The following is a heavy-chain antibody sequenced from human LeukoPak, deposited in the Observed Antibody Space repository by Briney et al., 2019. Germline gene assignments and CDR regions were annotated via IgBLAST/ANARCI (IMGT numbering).Heavy chain of an antibody. V-gene: IGHV4-39*07. Sequence: SETLSLTCTVSGGSIRSSYYYWGWIRQPPGKGLEWIGSIYDSGSTYYNPSLKSRVTISVDTSKNQFSLKLSSVTAADTAVYYCARDYRGWYYFDYWGQGTLVTVSS. J-gene: IGHJ4*02. D-gene: IGHD6-19*01. CDR3: ARDYRGWYYFDY. CDR2: IYDSGST. CDR1: GGSIRSSYYY.